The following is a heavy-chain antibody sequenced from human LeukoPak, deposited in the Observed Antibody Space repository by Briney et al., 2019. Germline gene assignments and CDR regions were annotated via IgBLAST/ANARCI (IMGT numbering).Heavy chain of an antibody. V-gene: IGHV1-2*02. J-gene: IGHJ4*02. CDR2: INPNSGGT. Sequence: ASVKVSCKASGYTFTGYYMHWVRQAPGQGLEWMGWINPNSGGTNYAQKFQGRVTMTRDTSISTAYMELSRLRSDDTAVYYCARDIKGGSYQDYWGQGTLVTVSS. CDR3: ARDIKGGSYQDY. D-gene: IGHD1-26*01. CDR1: GYTFTGYY.